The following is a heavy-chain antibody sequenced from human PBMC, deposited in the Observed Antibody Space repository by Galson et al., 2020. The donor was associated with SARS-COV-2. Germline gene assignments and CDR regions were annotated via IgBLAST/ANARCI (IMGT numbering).Heavy chain of an antibody. V-gene: IGHV1-18*01. CDR2: ISTYNGDT. CDR1: GYAISTYG. Sequence: ASVKVSCKASGYAISTYGISWVRRAPGQGLEWMGWISTYNGDTNYAQKFQGRVTMTTDTSTNSVYTELRNLRSDDTAIYYCARDGQIGYDYRAVGYWDQGTLVTVAS. D-gene: IGHD5-12*01. J-gene: IGHJ4*02. CDR3: ARDGQIGYDYRAVGY.